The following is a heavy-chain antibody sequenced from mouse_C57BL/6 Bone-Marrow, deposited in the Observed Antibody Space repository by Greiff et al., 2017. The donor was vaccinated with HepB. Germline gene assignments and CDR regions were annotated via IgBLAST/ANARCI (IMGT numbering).Heavy chain of an antibody. D-gene: IGHD2-1*01. CDR2: IDPSDSET. Sequence: VKQRPIQGLEWIGNIDPSDSETHYNQKFKDKATLTVDKSSSTAYMQLSSLTSEDSAVYYCARSTRRGLYFDYWGQGTTLTVSS. J-gene: IGHJ2*01. V-gene: IGHV1-52*01. CDR3: ARSTRRGLYFDY.